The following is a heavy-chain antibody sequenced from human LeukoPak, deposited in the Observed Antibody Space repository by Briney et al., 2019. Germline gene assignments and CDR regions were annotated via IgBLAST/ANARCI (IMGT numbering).Heavy chain of an antibody. CDR2: IYWDDDK. D-gene: IGHD1-26*01. V-gene: IGHV2-5*02. CDR3: AQRMVGPSTFDY. Sequence: ESGPTLVKPTQTLTLTCTLSGFSISSHGVGVGWIRQPPEQAPEWLALIYWDDDKLYNPSLRTRLTIAKDTSKNEVVLSMTDMDPVDTGTYYCAQRMVGPSTFDYWGQGTLVSVSS. J-gene: IGHJ4*02. CDR1: GFSISSHGVG.